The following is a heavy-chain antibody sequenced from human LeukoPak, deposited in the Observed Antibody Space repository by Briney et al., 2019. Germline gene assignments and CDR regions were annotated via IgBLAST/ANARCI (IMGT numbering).Heavy chain of an antibody. CDR2: ISGSGGST. CDR3: AKDYRRLLWFGDRLKGYYYGMDV. Sequence: PGGSLRLSCAASGFTFSSYAMSWVRQAPGKGLEWVSAISGSGGSTYYADSVKGRFTISRDNSKNTLYLQMNSLRAEDTAVYYCAKDYRRLLWFGDRLKGYYYGMDVWGKGTTVTVSS. D-gene: IGHD3-10*01. J-gene: IGHJ6*04. CDR1: GFTFSSYA. V-gene: IGHV3-23*01.